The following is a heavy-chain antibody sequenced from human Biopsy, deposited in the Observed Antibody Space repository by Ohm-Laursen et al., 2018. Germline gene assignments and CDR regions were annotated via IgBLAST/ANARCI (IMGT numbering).Heavy chain of an antibody. J-gene: IGHJ5*01. CDR2: IRDKANSYTT. CDR1: GFSFSDNY. D-gene: IGHD2-15*01. CDR3: ARAGRYCSGGGCYSRFDS. Sequence: SLRLSCTASGFSFSDNYMGWVRQAPGKGLEWVGRIRDKANSYTTDYAASVKGRFTISRDDSKNSLYLQMNSLKTEDTALYYCARAGRYCSGGGCYSRFDSWGQGTLVTVSS. V-gene: IGHV3-72*01.